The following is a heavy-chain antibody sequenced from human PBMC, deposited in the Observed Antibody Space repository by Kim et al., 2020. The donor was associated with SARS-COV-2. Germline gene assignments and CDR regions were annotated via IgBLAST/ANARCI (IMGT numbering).Heavy chain of an antibody. V-gene: IGHV4-39*01. Sequence: KSRLTRSVDTSKNQFSLKLSSVTAADTAVYYCARPRFARFRGEVTGAFDIWGQGTMVTVSS. J-gene: IGHJ3*02. D-gene: IGHD3-10*01. CDR3: ARPRFARFRGEVTGAFDI.